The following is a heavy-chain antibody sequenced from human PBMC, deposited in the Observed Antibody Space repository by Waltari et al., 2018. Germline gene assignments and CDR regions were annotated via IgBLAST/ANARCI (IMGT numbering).Heavy chain of an antibody. CDR2: NYQMGRT. CDR3: ARQSRYSSSGGEVDY. CDR1: GYSISSGYY. Sequence: QVQLQESGPGLVKPSETLSLTCAVSGYSISSGYYCGWIRQPLGRGLGWSGRNYQMGRTYYNSALRSRGTISVETSTNPFSLKLSSGTAADTAVYYCARQSRYSSSGGEVDYWGQGTLVTVSS. D-gene: IGHD6-6*01. J-gene: IGHJ4*02. V-gene: IGHV4-38-2*01.